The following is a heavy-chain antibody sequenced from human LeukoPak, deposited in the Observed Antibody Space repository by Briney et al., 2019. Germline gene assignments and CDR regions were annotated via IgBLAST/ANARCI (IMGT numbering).Heavy chain of an antibody. J-gene: IGHJ2*01. CDR1: GFTFSSYA. D-gene: IGHD6-13*01. V-gene: IGHV3-23*01. CDR3: AKEAAMSIVAVGHWYFDL. Sequence: GGSLRLSCAASGFTFSSYAMSWVRQAPGKGLEWVSGISGSGGNTYYADSVKGRVTISRGNSKNTLYLQMNSLRADDTAVYYCAKEAAMSIVAVGHWYFDLWGRGTLVTVSS. CDR2: ISGSGGNT.